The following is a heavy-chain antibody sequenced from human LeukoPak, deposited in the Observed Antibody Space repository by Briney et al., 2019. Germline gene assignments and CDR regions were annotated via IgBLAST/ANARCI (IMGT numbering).Heavy chain of an antibody. Sequence: SGGSLRLSCAASGFTVSTNYMSWVRQAPGKGLEWVSIIFSGETTHYADSVKGRFTISKDNSKNTVFLQMNSLRAEDTAVYYCAKDLVLPWDYWGQGTLVTVS. J-gene: IGHJ4*02. V-gene: IGHV3-53*05. CDR3: AKDLVLPWDY. CDR1: GFTVSTNY. CDR2: IFSGETT.